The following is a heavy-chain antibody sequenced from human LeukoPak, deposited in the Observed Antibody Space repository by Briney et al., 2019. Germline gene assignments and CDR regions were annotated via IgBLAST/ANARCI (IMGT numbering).Heavy chain of an antibody. J-gene: IGHJ5*02. CDR3: ARASGYSYGVNWFDP. CDR2: INPNSGGT. D-gene: IGHD5-18*01. CDR1: GYTFTGYY. Sequence: ASVKVSYKASGYTFTGYYMHWVRQAPGQGLEWMGWINPNSGGTIYAQKFQGRVTMTRDTSISTAYMELSRLRSDDTAVYYCARASGYSYGVNWFDPWGQGTLVTVSS. V-gene: IGHV1-2*02.